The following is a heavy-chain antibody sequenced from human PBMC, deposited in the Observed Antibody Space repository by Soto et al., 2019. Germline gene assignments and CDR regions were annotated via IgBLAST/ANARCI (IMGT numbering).Heavy chain of an antibody. CDR3: ARGSAVRTVNASMGY. Sequence: ASVKVSCKASGYTFTGYYMHWVRQAPGQGLEWMGWINPNSGGTNYAQKFQGRVTMTRETSISTAYMELSRLRSDDTAVYYCARGSAVRTVNASMGYWGEGTLVTVSS. CDR2: INPNSGGT. D-gene: IGHD4-17*01. V-gene: IGHV1-2*02. J-gene: IGHJ4*02. CDR1: GYTFTGYY.